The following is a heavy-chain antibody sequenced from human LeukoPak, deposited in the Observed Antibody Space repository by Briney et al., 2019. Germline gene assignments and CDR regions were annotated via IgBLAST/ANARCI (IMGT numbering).Heavy chain of an antibody. Sequence: GGSLRLSCAASGFTFSSYAMSWVRQAPGKGLEWVSAISGSGGSTYYADSVKGRFTISRDNSKNTLYLQMNSLRAEDTAVYYCAIGIVSSEWFGESTSAFDIWGQGTMVTVSS. D-gene: IGHD3-10*01. CDR3: AIGIVSSEWFGESTSAFDI. CDR2: ISGSGGST. V-gene: IGHV3-23*01. CDR1: GFTFSSYA. J-gene: IGHJ3*02.